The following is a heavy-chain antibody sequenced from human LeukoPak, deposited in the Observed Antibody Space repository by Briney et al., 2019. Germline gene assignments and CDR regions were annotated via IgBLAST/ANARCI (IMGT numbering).Heavy chain of an antibody. V-gene: IGHV3-48*04. CDR2: ISSSSTI. J-gene: IGHJ4*02. Sequence: GGSLRLSCAASGFTFSSYSMNWVRQAPGKGLEWVSYISSSSTIYYADSVKGRFTISRDNAKNSLYLQMNSLRAEDTAVYYCAKSFGGVIPFDYWGQGTLATVSS. CDR1: GFTFSSYS. CDR3: AKSFGGVIPFDY. D-gene: IGHD3-16*01.